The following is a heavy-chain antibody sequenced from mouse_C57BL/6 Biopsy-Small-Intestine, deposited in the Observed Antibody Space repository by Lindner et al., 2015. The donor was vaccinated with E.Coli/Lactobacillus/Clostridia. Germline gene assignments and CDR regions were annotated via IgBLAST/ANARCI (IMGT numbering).Heavy chain of an antibody. V-gene: IGHV1-85*01. D-gene: IGHD1-1*01. J-gene: IGHJ2*01. Sequence: VQLQESGPELVKPWGFSEVCPARLSGYTFTSYDINWVKQRPGQGLEWIGWIYPRDGSTKYNEKFKGKATLTVDTSSSTAYMELHSLTSEDSAVYFCARGNYYYGSPPDYWGQGTTLTVSS. CDR3: ARGNYYYGSPPDY. CDR2: IYPRDGST. CDR1: GYTFTSYD.